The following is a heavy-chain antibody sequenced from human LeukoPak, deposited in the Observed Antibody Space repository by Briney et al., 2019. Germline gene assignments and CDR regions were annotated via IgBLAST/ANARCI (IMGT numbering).Heavy chain of an antibody. J-gene: IGHJ6*02. CDR1: GFALSSHW. V-gene: IGHV3-7*03. CDR2: VNRDGSET. CDR3: ARNNGMDV. Sequence: GGSLRLSCAASGFALSSHWMTWVRQVPGRGPEWVANVNRDGSETYYLDSVKGRFTIFKDNAKNSLYLQMNSLRAEDTALYHCARNNGMDVWGQGTTVIVSS.